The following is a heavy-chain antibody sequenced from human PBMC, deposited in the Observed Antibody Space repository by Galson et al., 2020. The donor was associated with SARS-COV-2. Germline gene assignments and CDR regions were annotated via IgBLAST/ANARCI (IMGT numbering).Heavy chain of an antibody. V-gene: IGHV4-59*01. CDR1: GGSISSYY. D-gene: IGHD3-22*01. Sequence: SETLSFTCTVSGGSISSYYWSWIRQPPGKGLEWIGYIYYSGSTNYNTSLKSRVTTSVDTSKNQFSLKLSSVTAADTAVYYCARDPEPNSSGYHDAFDIWGQGTMVTVSS. CDR3: ARDPEPNSSGYHDAFDI. J-gene: IGHJ3*02. CDR2: IYYSGST.